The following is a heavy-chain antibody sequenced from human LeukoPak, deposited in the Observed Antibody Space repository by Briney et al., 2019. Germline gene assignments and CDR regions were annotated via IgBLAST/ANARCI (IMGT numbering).Heavy chain of an antibody. Sequence: TSETLSLTCTVSGGSISSYYWSWIRQPPGKGLEWIGYIYYSGSTNYNPSLKSRVTISVDTSKNQFSLKLSSVTAADTAVYYCARDCSSTSCYTHPSFDYWGQGTLVTVSS. CDR3: ARDCSSTSCYTHPSFDY. J-gene: IGHJ4*02. D-gene: IGHD2-2*02. V-gene: IGHV4-59*12. CDR2: IYYSGST. CDR1: GGSISSYY.